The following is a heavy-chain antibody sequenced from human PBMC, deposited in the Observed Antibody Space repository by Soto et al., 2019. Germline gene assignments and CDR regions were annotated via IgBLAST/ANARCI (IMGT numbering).Heavy chain of an antibody. CDR2: ISGSGGST. V-gene: IGHV3-23*01. CDR1: GFTFSSYA. CDR3: AKALRSGYDWAGINYGMDV. D-gene: IGHD5-12*01. Sequence: PGGSLRLSCAASGFTFSSYAMSWVRQAPGKGLEWVSAISGSGGSTYYADSVKGRFTISRDNSKNTLYLQMNSLRAEDTAVYYCAKALRSGYDWAGINYGMDVWGQGTTVTVSS. J-gene: IGHJ6*02.